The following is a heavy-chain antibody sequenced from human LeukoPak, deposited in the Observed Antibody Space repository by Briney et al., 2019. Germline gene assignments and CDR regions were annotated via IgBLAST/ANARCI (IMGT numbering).Heavy chain of an antibody. Sequence: GGSLRLSCAASGLTLSNYWMHWVRQAPGKGLVWVSRMNNDGSGTTYADSVRGRFTISRDNAKNTLYLQMNSLRVEDTAVYFCAREIMVSREWYFDLWGRGTLSLSPQ. CDR1: GLTLSNYW. J-gene: IGHJ2*01. D-gene: IGHD2-21*01. V-gene: IGHV3-74*01. CDR2: MNNDGSGT. CDR3: AREIMVSREWYFDL.